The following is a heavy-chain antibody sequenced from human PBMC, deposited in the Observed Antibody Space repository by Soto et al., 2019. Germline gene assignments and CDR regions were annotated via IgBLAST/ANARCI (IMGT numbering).Heavy chain of an antibody. Sequence: WSLRLSCAASGFTFSSYGMHWVRQAPGKGLEWVAVISYDGSNKYYADSVKGRFTISRDNSKNTLYLQMNSLRAEDTAVYYCAKKGALRFLEWAYDAFDIWGQGTMVTVSS. J-gene: IGHJ3*02. CDR2: ISYDGSNK. D-gene: IGHD3-3*01. V-gene: IGHV3-30*18. CDR1: GFTFSSYG. CDR3: AKKGALRFLEWAYDAFDI.